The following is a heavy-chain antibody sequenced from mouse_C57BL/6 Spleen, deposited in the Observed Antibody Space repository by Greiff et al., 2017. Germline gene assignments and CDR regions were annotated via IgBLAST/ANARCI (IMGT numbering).Heavy chain of an antibody. D-gene: IGHD2-4*01. CDR2: ISSGGDYI. Sequence: EVQLVESGEGLVKPGGSLKLSCAASGFNFSSYAMSWVRQTPETRLEWVAYISSGGDYIYYADTVKGRFTISRDNARNALYLQMSSLKSEDTAMYYCTRDAGYDYDRYYFDYWGQGTTLTVSS. J-gene: IGHJ2*01. CDR3: TRDAGYDYDRYYFDY. CDR1: GFNFSSYA. V-gene: IGHV5-9-1*02.